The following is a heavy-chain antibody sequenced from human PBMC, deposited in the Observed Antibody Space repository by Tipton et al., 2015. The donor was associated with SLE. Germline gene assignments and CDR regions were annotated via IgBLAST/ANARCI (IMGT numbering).Heavy chain of an antibody. D-gene: IGHD1-26*01. CDR2: INHSGST. J-gene: IGHJ4*02. CDR3: ARHRGIVGATTDC. V-gene: IGHV4-34*09. Sequence: TLSLTCAVYGGSFSGYYWSWIRQPPGKGLEWIGEINHSGSTNYNPSLKSRVTISVDTSKNQFSLKLSSVAAADTAVYYCARHRGIVGATTDCWGQGTLVTVSS. CDR1: GGSFSGYY.